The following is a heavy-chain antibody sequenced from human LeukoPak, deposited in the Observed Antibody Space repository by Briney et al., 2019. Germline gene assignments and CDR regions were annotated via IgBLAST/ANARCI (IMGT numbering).Heavy chain of an antibody. D-gene: IGHD2-15*01. J-gene: IGHJ5*02. CDR1: GFTFSSYA. CDR2: ISGSGGST. CDR3: AKDSGRTAKSLFDP. Sequence: AGGSLRLSCAASGFTFSSYALSWVRQAPGKGLEWVSAISGSGGSTYYADSVKGRFTISRDNSKNTLYLQMYSLRAEDTAVYYCAKDSGRTAKSLFDPWGQETLVTVSS. V-gene: IGHV3-23*01.